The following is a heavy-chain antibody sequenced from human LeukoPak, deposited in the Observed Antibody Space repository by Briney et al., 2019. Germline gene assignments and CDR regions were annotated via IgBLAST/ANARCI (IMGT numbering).Heavy chain of an antibody. J-gene: IGHJ5*02. D-gene: IGHD2-2*01. CDR1: GGSISSSSYY. CDR2: IYYSGST. V-gene: IGHV4-39*01. Sequence: SETLSLTCTVSGGSISSSSYYWGWIRQPPGKGLEWIGSIYYSGSTYYNPSLKSRVTISVDTSKNQFSLKLSSVTAADTAVYYCARGPYCSSTSCYLGARYPNWFDPWGQGTLVTVSS. CDR3: ARGPYCSSTSCYLGARYPNWFDP.